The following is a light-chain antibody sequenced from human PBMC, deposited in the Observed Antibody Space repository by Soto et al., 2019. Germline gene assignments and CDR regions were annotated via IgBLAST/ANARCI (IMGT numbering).Light chain of an antibody. CDR3: QQSYSSPET. J-gene: IGKJ1*01. CDR1: QSIDNY. Sequence: DIPMTQSPSSLSASVGDRVTITCRASQSIDNYLNWYQQKPGKAPNLLIYAASTLLSGVPSRFSGRGSGTHFTLTISSLQPEDFVTYYCQQSYSSPETFGQGTKVEIK. CDR2: AAS. V-gene: IGKV1-39*01.